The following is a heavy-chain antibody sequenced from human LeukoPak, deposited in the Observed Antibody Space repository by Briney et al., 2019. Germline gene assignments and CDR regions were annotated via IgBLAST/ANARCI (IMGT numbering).Heavy chain of an antibody. CDR2: ISAYNGNT. CDR3: ARDPVIPAASWFDP. J-gene: IGHJ5*02. D-gene: IGHD2-2*01. V-gene: IGHV1-18*01. Sequence: ASVKVSCKAPGYTFTSYGISWVRQAPGQGLEWMGWISAYNGNTNYAQKLQGRVTMTTDTSTSTAYMELRSLRSDDTAVYYCARDPVIPAASWFDPWGQGTLVTVSS. CDR1: GYTFTSYG.